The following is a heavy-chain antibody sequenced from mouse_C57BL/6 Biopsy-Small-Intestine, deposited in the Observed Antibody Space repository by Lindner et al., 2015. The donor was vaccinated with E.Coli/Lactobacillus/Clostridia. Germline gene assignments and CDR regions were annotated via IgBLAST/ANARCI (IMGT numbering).Heavy chain of an antibody. D-gene: IGHD4-1*01. Sequence: VQLQESGGGLVKPGGSLKLSCAASGFTFSDYGMHWVRQAPEKGLEWVAYISSGSSTIYYADTVKGRFTISRDNAENTLFLQMTSLRSEDTAMYYCARRPGTSYFEYWGQGTTLTVSS. CDR1: GFTFSDYG. V-gene: IGHV5-17*01. J-gene: IGHJ2*01. CDR2: ISSGSSTI. CDR3: ARRPGTSYFEY.